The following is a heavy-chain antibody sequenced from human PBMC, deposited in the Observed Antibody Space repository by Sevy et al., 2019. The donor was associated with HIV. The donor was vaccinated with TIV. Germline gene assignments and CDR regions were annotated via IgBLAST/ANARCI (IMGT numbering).Heavy chain of an antibody. CDR2: ISYDGSNK. CDR3: ASDEGY. V-gene: IGHV3-30*04. J-gene: IGHJ4*02. Sequence: GGSLRLSCAASGFTFSSYAMHWVRQAPDKGLEWVAVISYDGSNKYYADSVKGRFTISRDNSKNTLYLQMNSLRAEDTAVYYCASDEGYWGQGTLVTVSS. CDR1: GFTFSSYA.